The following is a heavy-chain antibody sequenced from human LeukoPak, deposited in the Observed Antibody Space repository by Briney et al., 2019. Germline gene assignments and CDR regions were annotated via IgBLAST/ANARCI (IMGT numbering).Heavy chain of an antibody. V-gene: IGHV3-30*09. Sequence: GGSLRLSCAASGFTLTNYAMNWVGQAPGKGLEWVATVSYDGTDTSYADSVKGRFAIFRDNSKNTLYLRMNSLRTEDTAVYYCVRVSGFCTNGVCPSFDPWGQGTLVTVSS. CDR2: VSYDGTDT. D-gene: IGHD2-8*01. J-gene: IGHJ5*02. CDR1: GFTLTNYA. CDR3: VRVSGFCTNGVCPSFDP.